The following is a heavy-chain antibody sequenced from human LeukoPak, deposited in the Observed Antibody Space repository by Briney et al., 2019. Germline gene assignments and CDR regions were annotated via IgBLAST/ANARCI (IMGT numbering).Heavy chain of an antibody. D-gene: IGHD2-15*01. CDR1: GYTLTELS. V-gene: IGHV1-24*01. CDR3: ATAGVVVAAVFDY. Sequence: EASVKVSCKASGYTLTELSMHWVRQAPGKGLEWMGGFDPEDGETIYAQKFQGRVTMTEDTSTDTAYMELSSLRSEDTAVYYCATAGVVVAAVFDYWGQGTLVTVSS. CDR2: FDPEDGET. J-gene: IGHJ4*02.